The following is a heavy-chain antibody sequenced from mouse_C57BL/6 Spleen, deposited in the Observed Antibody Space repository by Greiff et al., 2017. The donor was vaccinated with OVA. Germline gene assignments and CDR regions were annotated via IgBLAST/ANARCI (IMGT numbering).Heavy chain of an antibody. V-gene: IGHV1-78*01. CDR3: ARSLYYGSSYDAMDY. J-gene: IGHJ4*01. Sequence: QVQLQQSDAELVKPGASVKISCKASGYTFTDHTIHWMKQRPEQGLEWIGYIYPSDGSTKYNEKFKGKATLTEDKSSSTAYMQRNSLTSEDSAVYFCARSLYYGSSYDAMDYWGQGTSVTVSS. D-gene: IGHD1-1*01. CDR2: IYPSDGST. CDR1: GYTFTDHT.